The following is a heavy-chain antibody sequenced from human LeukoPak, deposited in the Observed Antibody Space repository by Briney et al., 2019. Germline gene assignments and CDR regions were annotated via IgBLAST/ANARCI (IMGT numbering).Heavy chain of an antibody. CDR2: IYHSGST. J-gene: IGHJ4*02. CDR3: ARAVVTAILYFDY. CDR1: GDSMSTGYY. D-gene: IGHD2-21*02. Sequence: SETLSLTCTVSGDSMSTGYYWGWIRQPPGKGLEWIGSIYHSGSTYYNPSLKSRVTISVDTSKNQFSLKLSSVTAADTAVYYCARAVVTAILYFDYWGQGTLVTVSS. V-gene: IGHV4-38-2*02.